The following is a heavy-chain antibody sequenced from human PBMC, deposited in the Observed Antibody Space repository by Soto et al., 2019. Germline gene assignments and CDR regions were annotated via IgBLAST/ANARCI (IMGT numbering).Heavy chain of an antibody. V-gene: IGHV3-11*01. Sequence: QVQLVESGGGLVKPGGSLRLSCAASGFTFSDYYMSWIRQAPGKGLKWVSYISSSGSTIYYADSVKGRFTISRDNAKNSLYLQMNSLRAEDTAVYYCASLLIVATISDAFDIWGQGTMVTVSS. CDR2: ISSSGSTI. CDR3: ASLLIVATISDAFDI. J-gene: IGHJ3*02. D-gene: IGHD5-12*01. CDR1: GFTFSDYY.